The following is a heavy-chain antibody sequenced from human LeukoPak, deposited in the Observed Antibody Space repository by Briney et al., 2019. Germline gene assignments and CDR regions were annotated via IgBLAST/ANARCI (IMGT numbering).Heavy chain of an antibody. V-gene: IGHV3-48*02. CDR2: ISSGSSTI. CDR1: GFTFSRYS. Sequence: GGSLRLSCAASGFTFSRYSMNWVRQAPGKGLEWVSYISSGSSTIYYADSVKGRFTISRDNAKNSLFLQMNSLRDEDTAVYYCARDRPYYDSSGYYQDYWGQGTLVTVSS. J-gene: IGHJ4*02. CDR3: ARDRPYYDSSGYYQDY. D-gene: IGHD3-22*01.